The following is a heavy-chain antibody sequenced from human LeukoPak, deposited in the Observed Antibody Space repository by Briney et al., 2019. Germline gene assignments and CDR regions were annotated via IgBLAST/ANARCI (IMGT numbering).Heavy chain of an antibody. D-gene: IGHD4-23*01. CDR2: ISSSSSYI. J-gene: IGHJ4*02. CDR1: GFTFSSYS. V-gene: IGHV3-21*01. CDR3: ARDRYGGNSAPSY. Sequence: GGSLRLSRAASGFTFSSYSMNWVRQAPGKGLEWVSSISSSSSYIYYTDSVKGRFTISRDNAKNSLYLQMNSLRAEDTAVYYCARDRYGGNSAPSYWGQGTLVTVSS.